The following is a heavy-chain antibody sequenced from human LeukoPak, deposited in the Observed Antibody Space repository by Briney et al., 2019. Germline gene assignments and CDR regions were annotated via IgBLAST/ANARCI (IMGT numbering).Heavy chain of an antibody. V-gene: IGHV4-39*01. Sequence: PSETLSLTCTVSGGSISSSSYYWGWIRQPPGKGLEWIGSIYYIGSTYYNPSLKSRVTISVDTSKNQFSLKLSSVTAADTAVYYCARFRGDGGGAFDIWGQGTMVTVSS. CDR2: IYYIGST. J-gene: IGHJ3*02. D-gene: IGHD4-23*01. CDR3: ARFRGDGGGAFDI. CDR1: GGSISSSSYY.